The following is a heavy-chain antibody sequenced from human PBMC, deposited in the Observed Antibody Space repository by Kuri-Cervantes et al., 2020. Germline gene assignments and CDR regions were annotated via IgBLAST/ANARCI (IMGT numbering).Heavy chain of an antibody. CDR2: INPSGGST. V-gene: IGHV1-46*01. J-gene: IGHJ6*02. Sequence: ASVKVSCKASGYAFTSYYMHWVRQAPGQGLEWMGIINPSGGSTSYAQKFQGRVTMTRDTSTSTVYMELSRLRSDDTAVYYCARDLGAGEVRFGEFVKGAMDVWGQGTTVTVSS. CDR1: GYAFTSYY. D-gene: IGHD3-10*01. CDR3: ARDLGAGEVRFGEFVKGAMDV.